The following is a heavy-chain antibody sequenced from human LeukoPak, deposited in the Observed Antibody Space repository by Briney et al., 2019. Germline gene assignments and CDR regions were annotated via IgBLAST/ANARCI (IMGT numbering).Heavy chain of an antibody. D-gene: IGHD2-15*01. Sequence: ASVKVSCKASGYTFTGYYMHWVRQAPGQGLEWMGWIDPNSGATHYAQKFQGAVTMTRDTSVSTAYVELSSLRYDDTAVYYCARGLGYCNIPDCPARVHCFDHWGQGTLVTVSS. CDR3: ARGLGYCNIPDCPARVHCFDH. J-gene: IGHJ4*02. CDR2: IDPNSGAT. CDR1: GYTFTGYY. V-gene: IGHV1-2*02.